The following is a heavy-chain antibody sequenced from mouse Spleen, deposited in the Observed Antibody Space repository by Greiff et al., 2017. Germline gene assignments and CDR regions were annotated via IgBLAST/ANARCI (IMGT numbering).Heavy chain of an antibody. CDR2: IYPGNSDT. D-gene: IGHD2-2*01. CDR3: TRPIYYGYDEGFAY. V-gene: IGHV1-5*01. CDR1: GYTFTSYW. Sequence: VQLQQSGTVLARPGASVKMSCKTSGYTFTSYWMHWVKQRPGQGLEWIGAIYPGNSDTSYNQKFKGKAKLTAVTSASTAYMELSSLTNEDSAVYYCTRPIYYGYDEGFAYWGQGTLVTVSA. J-gene: IGHJ3*01.